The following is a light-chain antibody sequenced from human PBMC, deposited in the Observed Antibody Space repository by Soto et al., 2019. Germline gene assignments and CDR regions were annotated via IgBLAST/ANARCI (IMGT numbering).Light chain of an antibody. CDR3: QQYGSSPPWT. Sequence: EIGLTQSPGTLSLSPGERATLSCRASQSISSSYLAWYQQKPGQAPRLLIDGASSRATGIPDRFSGSGSGTDFTLTISRLEPEDFAVYYCQQYGSSPPWTFGQGTKVDIK. CDR1: QSISSSY. CDR2: GAS. J-gene: IGKJ1*01. V-gene: IGKV3-20*01.